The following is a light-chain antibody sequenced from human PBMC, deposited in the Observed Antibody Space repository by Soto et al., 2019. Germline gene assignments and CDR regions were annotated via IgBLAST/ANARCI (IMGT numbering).Light chain of an antibody. J-gene: IGKJ4*01. CDR2: DAS. CDR1: QDISNY. CDR3: QQYDNLPRT. Sequence: DIQMTQSPSSLSASVGDRVTITCQASQDISNYLTWYQQKPGKAPKLLIYDASNLETGVPSRFSGSGAGTDFTVTINSLQHEDIAPYYCQQYDNLPRTFGGGTTVEIK. V-gene: IGKV1-33*01.